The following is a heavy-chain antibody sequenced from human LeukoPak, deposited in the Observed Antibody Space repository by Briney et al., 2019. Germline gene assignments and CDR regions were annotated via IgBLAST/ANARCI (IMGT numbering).Heavy chain of an antibody. J-gene: IGHJ4*02. Sequence: EASVKVSCKASGYTFTSYDINWVRQATGQGLEWMGWMNPNSGNTGFAQQFQGRVTMTRNTSISTAYMELSSLRSEDTAVYYCAGGAYNWNDWDYWGQGTLVTVSS. V-gene: IGHV1-8*01. CDR1: GYTFTSYD. CDR2: MNPNSGNT. D-gene: IGHD1-20*01. CDR3: AGGAYNWNDWDY.